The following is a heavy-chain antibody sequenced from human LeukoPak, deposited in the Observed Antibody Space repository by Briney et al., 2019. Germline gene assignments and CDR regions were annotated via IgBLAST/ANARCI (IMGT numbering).Heavy chain of an antibody. J-gene: IGHJ4*02. Sequence: GGSLRLSCAASGFTFTYSWMTWVRQAPGKGLEWVANIKEDGSEEYYVDSVKGRVTISRDNAKNSLYLQMNSLRAEDTAVYYCARARIIDYWGQGTLVAVSS. CDR1: GFTFTYSW. V-gene: IGHV3-7*04. CDR2: IKEDGSEE. CDR3: ARARIIDY.